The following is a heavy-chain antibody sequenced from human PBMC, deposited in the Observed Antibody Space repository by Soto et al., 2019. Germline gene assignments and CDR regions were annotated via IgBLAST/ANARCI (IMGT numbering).Heavy chain of an antibody. D-gene: IGHD2-8*01. J-gene: IGHJ6*02. V-gene: IGHV5-10-1*01. CDR1: GYSFTSYW. Sequence: GESLKISCKGSGYSFTSYWISWVRQMPGKGLEWMGRIDPSDSYTNYSPSFQGHVTISADKSISTAYLQWSSLKASDTAMYYCARLMALDFYYYYGMDVWGQGTTVTVSS. CDR2: IDPSDSYT. CDR3: ARLMALDFYYYYGMDV.